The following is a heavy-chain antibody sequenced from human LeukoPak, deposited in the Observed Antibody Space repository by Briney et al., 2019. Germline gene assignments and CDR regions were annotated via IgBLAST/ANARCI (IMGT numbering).Heavy chain of an antibody. J-gene: IGHJ3*02. CDR3: ARWIATMVWAFDI. Sequence: GGSLRLSCAASGFTFSSYWMSWVRQAPGKGLEWVANIKQDGSEKYYVDSVKGRFTISRDNAKNSLYLQMNSLRAEDTAVYYCARWIATMVWAFDIWGQGTMVTVSS. CDR2: IKQDGSEK. D-gene: IGHD3-10*01. V-gene: IGHV3-7*03. CDR1: GFTFSSYW.